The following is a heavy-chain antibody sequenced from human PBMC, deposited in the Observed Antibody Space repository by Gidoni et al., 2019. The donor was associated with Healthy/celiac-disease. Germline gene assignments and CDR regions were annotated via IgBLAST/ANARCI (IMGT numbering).Heavy chain of an antibody. Sequence: QVQLQQWGAGLLKPSETLSLTCAVYGGSFSGYYWSWIRQPPGKGREWIGEINHSGSTNYNPSLKSRVTISVDTSKNQFSLKLSSVTAADTAVYYCARGRVWFHTVTTYYYYYGMDVWGQGTTVTVSS. D-gene: IGHD4-17*01. CDR1: GGSFSGYY. CDR3: ARGRVWFHTVTTYYYYYGMDV. V-gene: IGHV4-34*01. J-gene: IGHJ6*02. CDR2: INHSGST.